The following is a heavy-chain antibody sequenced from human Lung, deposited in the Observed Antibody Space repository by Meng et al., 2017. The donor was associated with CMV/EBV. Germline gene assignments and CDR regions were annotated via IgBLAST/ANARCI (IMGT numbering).Heavy chain of an antibody. D-gene: IGHD3-10*01. Sequence: ASVKVSCKASGYTFTSYDINWVRQATGQGLEWMGWMNPNSGNTGYAQKFQGRVTITRNTSISTAYMELSSLRSEDTAVYYCARGAKNYYGSGRSTVDGMDVWXQGNXVTVDS. CDR2: MNPNSGNT. CDR3: ARGAKNYYGSGRSTVDGMDV. J-gene: IGHJ6*01. CDR1: GYTFTSYD. V-gene: IGHV1-8*03.